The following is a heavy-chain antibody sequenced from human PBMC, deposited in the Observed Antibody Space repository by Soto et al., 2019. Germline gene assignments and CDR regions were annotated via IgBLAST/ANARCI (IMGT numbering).Heavy chain of an antibody. Sequence: QAHLVQSGAEVRKPGASVKVSCQALEHTSTIYYIHWVRQARGQGLEWMGWINADSGDTTYAEDFRGRVTFTRDTSTSTSHMELRRLRLDATAMYFCATRDYDILTGYLHIWGQWTLITVSS. CDR1: EHTSTIYY. J-gene: IGHJ1*01. V-gene: IGHV1-2*02. CDR2: INADSGDT. CDR3: ATRDYDILTGYLHI. D-gene: IGHD3-9*01.